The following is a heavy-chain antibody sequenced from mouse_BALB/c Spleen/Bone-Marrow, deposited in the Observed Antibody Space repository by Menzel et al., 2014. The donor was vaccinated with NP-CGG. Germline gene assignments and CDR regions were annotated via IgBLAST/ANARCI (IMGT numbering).Heavy chain of an antibody. Sequence: QVHLQHSGAELVRPGASVNLSCKASGYTFTNYWINWLKQRPGQGLEWIGNIYPSDTYTNYNPKFKDKATLTVDKSSTTTYMLLNSPTSEDSAVYYCKRYLYGNMDYWGQGTSVTVSS. D-gene: IGHD2-10*02. J-gene: IGHJ4*01. CDR1: GYTFTNYW. CDR2: IYPSDTYT. CDR3: KRYLYGNMDY. V-gene: IGHV1-61*01.